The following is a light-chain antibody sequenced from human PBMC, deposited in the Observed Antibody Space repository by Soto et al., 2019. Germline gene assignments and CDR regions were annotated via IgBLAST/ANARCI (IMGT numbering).Light chain of an antibody. CDR1: SSDVGGYNY. Sequence: QSALTQHASVSGSPGQSITISCTGTSSDVGGYNYVSWYQQYPGKAPKLMIYDVSNRPSGVSSRFSGSKSGNTASLSISGLQAEDEADYYCSSYTSSSTYVFGTGTKLTVL. V-gene: IGLV2-14*03. J-gene: IGLJ1*01. CDR2: DVS. CDR3: SSYTSSSTYV.